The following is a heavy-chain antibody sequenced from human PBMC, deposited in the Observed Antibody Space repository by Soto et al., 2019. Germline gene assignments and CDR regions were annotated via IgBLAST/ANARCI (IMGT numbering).Heavy chain of an antibody. Sequence: QVHLVESGGGVVQPGTSLRLSCAASGFSFSIFGMNWVRQAPGKGLEWVAGIWYDGSNKYSEDSVKGRFSISRDNSKNTLYLQMNSLRAEDTAVYYCARDDKDEYGADRGGFGCWGQGTLVTVSS. CDR1: GFSFSIFG. D-gene: IGHD2-8*01. CDR3: ARDDKDEYGADRGGFGC. J-gene: IGHJ4*02. CDR2: IWYDGSNK. V-gene: IGHV3-33*01.